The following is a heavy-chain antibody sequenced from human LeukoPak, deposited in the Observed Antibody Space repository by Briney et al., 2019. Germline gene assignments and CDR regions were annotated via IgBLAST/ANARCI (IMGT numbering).Heavy chain of an antibody. D-gene: IGHD4-17*01. CDR3: AREGSGDYGRALDY. Sequence: SETLSLTCNVSGGSISSYFWSWIRQPAGKGLEWIGRIYTSGTTNYNPSLKSRVTMSVDASKNQFSLRLTSVTAADTALYYCAREGSGDYGRALDYWGQGTLVTVSS. J-gene: IGHJ4*02. CDR1: GGSISSYF. V-gene: IGHV4-4*07. CDR2: IYTSGTT.